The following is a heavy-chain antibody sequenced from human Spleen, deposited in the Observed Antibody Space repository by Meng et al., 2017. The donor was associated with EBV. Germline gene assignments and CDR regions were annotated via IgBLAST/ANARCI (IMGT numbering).Heavy chain of an antibody. CDR2: ISFNEKNK. Sequence: LQLVESGGGVVQPGGSLRLSCAASGFTFSSYGMHWGRQAPGKGLEWVAVISFNEKNKNYADSVKGRFTISRDNSKNTLYLQMNSLRPEDTAVYYCAKRVADHFDYWGQGTLVTVSS. CDR3: AKRVADHFDY. D-gene: IGHD6-19*01. J-gene: IGHJ4*02. V-gene: IGHV3-30*18. CDR1: GFTFSSYG.